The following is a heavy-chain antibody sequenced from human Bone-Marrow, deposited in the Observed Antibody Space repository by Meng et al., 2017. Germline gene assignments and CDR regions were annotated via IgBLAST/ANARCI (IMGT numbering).Heavy chain of an antibody. CDR2: IWYDGSNK. J-gene: IGHJ6*02. CDR3: AREGYSSGWLNYYYYGMDV. D-gene: IGHD6-19*01. V-gene: IGHV3-33*01. Sequence: GGSLRLSCAASGFTFSSYGMHWVRQAPGKGLEWVAVIWYDGSNKYYADSVKGRFTISRDNSKNTLYLQMNSLRAEDTAVYYCAREGYSSGWLNYYYYGMDVWGQGTTVTVSS. CDR1: GFTFSSYG.